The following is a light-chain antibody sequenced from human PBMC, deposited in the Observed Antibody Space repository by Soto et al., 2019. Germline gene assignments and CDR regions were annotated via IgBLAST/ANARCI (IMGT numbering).Light chain of an antibody. V-gene: IGKV4-1*01. Sequence: DIVMTQSPHSLAVSLGERATINCRSSQSVLYSSNNKNYLAWYQQKSGQPPKLLIYWASTRESGVPDRFSGSGSGPDFTLTISSLQAEDVAVYLCQQCYTSPPAFGRGTKLEIK. J-gene: IGKJ2*01. CDR3: QQCYTSPPA. CDR2: WAS. CDR1: QSVLYSSNNKNY.